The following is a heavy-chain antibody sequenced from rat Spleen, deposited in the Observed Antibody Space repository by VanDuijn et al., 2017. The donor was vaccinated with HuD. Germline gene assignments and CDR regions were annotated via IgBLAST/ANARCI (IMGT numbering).Heavy chain of an antibody. CDR1: GFTFSDYY. Sequence: EVRLVESGGLLVQPGRSMKVSCAASGFTFSDYYMAWVRQAPKKGLEWVASISYEGSSTYYGDSVKGRFTISRDNAKSTLYLQMSSLRSEDTATYYCARHESYYYDGSYYYFDYWGQGVMVTVSS. CDR3: ARHESYYYDGSYYYFDY. D-gene: IGHD1-12*02. J-gene: IGHJ2*01. CDR2: ISYEGSST. V-gene: IGHV5-22*01.